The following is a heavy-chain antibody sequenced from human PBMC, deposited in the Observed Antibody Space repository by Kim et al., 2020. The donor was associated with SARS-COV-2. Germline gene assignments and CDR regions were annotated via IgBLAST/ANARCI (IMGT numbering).Heavy chain of an antibody. CDR3: AKDQAGLIDY. J-gene: IGHJ4*02. CDR2: ISYDGSNK. D-gene: IGHD6-13*01. CDR1: GFTFISYG. V-gene: IGHV3-30*18. Sequence: GGSLRLSCAASGFTFISYGMHWVRQAPGKGLEWVAVISYDGSNKYYADSVKGRFTISRGNSKNTLYLQMNSLRAEDTAVDYCAKDQAGLIDYWGQGTLVTVSS.